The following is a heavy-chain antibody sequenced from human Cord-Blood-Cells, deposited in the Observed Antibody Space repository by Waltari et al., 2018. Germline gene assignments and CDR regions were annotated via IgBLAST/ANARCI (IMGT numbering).Heavy chain of an antibody. J-gene: IGHJ4*02. CDR3: ARVGLGYSSSWKAEKDY. V-gene: IGHV4-34*01. Sequence: QVQLQQWGAGLLKPSETLSLTGAVYGGSFSGYYWSWIRQPPGKGLEWIGEINDSERTNSTHSLKGVVNISVATSKNQFSLKLSSGTAADTAVYYCARVGLGYSSSWKAEKDYWGQGTLVTVSS. D-gene: IGHD6-13*01. CDR2: INDSERT. CDR1: GGSFSGYY.